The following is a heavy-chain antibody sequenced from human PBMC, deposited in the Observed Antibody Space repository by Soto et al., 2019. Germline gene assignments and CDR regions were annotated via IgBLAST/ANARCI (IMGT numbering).Heavy chain of an antibody. CDR2: LGHDGSSE. Sequence: LVESGGGVVRPGGSLRLSCAASGFTFSDYGMHWVRQAPGKGLEWGAVLGHDGSSEYYADSMKGRFTISRDNSKNTVHLQMNRLRAEDTAVYYCARDRVYQILTGRPLGYFEYWGQGTLVTVSS. D-gene: IGHD3-9*01. J-gene: IGHJ4*02. CDR3: ARDRVYQILTGRPLGYFEY. CDR1: GFTFSDYG. V-gene: IGHV3-33*01.